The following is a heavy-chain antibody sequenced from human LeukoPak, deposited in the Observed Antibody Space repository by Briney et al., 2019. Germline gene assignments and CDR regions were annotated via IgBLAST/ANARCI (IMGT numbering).Heavy chain of an antibody. CDR3: ARGIAAAGTGEAKYFQH. V-gene: IGHV4-4*07. J-gene: IGHJ1*01. CDR2: IYTSGST. D-gene: IGHD6-13*01. CDR1: GGSISSYY. Sequence: SETLSLTCTVSGGSISSYYWSWIRQPAGKGLEWIGRIYTSGSTNYNPSLKSRVTRSVDTSKNQFSLKLSSVTAADTAVYYCARGIAAAGTGEAKYFQHWGQSTLVTVSS.